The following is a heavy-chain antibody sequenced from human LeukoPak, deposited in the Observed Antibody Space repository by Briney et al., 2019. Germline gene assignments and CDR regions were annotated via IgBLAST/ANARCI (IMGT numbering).Heavy chain of an antibody. J-gene: IGHJ3*02. Sequence: GGSLRLSCAASGFTFSSYGMHWVRQAPGKGLEWVAFIRYDGSNKYYADSVKGRFTISRDNSKNTLYLQMNSLRAEDTAVYYCARASGLGELSWDAFDIWGQGTMVTVSS. V-gene: IGHV3-30*02. D-gene: IGHD3-16*02. CDR2: IRYDGSNK. CDR3: ARASGLGELSWDAFDI. CDR1: GFTFSSYG.